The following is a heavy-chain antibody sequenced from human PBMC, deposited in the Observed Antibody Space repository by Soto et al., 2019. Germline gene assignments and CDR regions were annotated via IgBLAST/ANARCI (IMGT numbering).Heavy chain of an antibody. J-gene: IGHJ4*02. V-gene: IGHV4-30-4*01. CDR3: ARDYSYDKTFDY. CDR2: IYYSGST. CDR1: GGSISSGDYY. Sequence: SETLSLTCTVSGGSISSGDYYWSWIRQPPGKGLEWIGYIYYSGSTYYNPSLKSRVTISVDTSKNQFSLKLSSVTAADTAVYYCARDYSYDKTFDYWGQGTLVTVSS. D-gene: IGHD3-10*01.